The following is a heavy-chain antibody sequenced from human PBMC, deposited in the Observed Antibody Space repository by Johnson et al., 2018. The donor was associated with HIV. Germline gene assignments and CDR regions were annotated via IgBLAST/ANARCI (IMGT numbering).Heavy chain of an antibody. J-gene: IGHJ3*02. CDR2: IKEDGSEK. V-gene: IGHV3-7*03. CDR3: ARDRLREGYAFDI. D-gene: IGHD1-26*01. Sequence: MLLVESGGGLVQPGGSLRLSCAASGFTFSGYWMTWVRPAPGKVLEWVANIKEDGSEKYYVDSVKGRFTISRDNAKNSLYLQMNTLRAEDTALYYCARDRLREGYAFDIWGQGTMVTVSS. CDR1: GFTFSGYW.